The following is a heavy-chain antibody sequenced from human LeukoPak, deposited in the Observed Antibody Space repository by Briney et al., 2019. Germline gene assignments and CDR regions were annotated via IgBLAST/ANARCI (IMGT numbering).Heavy chain of an antibody. J-gene: IGHJ4*02. CDR2: IKSKTDGGTT. V-gene: IGHV3-15*01. CDR3: ARTYYDILTGSSVDY. Sequence: GGSLRLSCAASGFTFSNAWMSWVRQAPGKGLEWVGRIKSKTDGGTTDYAAPVKGRFTTSRDNSKNTLYLQMNSLRAEDTAVYYCARTYYDILTGSSVDYRGQGTLVTVSS. CDR1: GFTFSNAW. D-gene: IGHD3-9*01.